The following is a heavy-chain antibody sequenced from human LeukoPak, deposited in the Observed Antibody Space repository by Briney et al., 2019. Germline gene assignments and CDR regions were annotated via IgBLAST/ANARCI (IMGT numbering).Heavy chain of an antibody. J-gene: IGHJ5*02. CDR2: ISFDGSNK. Sequence: PGGSLRLSCAASGFTFSSNGMHWVRQAPGKGLEWVAVISFDGSNKYYADSVKGRFTISRDNSKNTLYLHMTSLRPDDTAVYYCAKTTVRWFDPWGQGILVTVSS. V-gene: IGHV3-30*18. CDR1: GFTFSSNG. D-gene: IGHD4-17*01. CDR3: AKTTVRWFDP.